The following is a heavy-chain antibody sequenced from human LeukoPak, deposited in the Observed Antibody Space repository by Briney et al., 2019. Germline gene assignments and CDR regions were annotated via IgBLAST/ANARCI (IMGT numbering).Heavy chain of an antibody. CDR3: ARAISSSSSCHGRNDY. J-gene: IGHJ4*02. D-gene: IGHD2-2*01. CDR2: ISAYNGNT. V-gene: IGHV1-18*04. Sequence: ASVKVSCKASGYDFISYGITWVRQAPGQGPEWMGWISAYNGNTNYAQKVQGRVTMTTDTSTRTAYMELRSLRSDDTAVYYCARAISSSSSCHGRNDYWGQGTLVTVSS. CDR1: GYDFISYG.